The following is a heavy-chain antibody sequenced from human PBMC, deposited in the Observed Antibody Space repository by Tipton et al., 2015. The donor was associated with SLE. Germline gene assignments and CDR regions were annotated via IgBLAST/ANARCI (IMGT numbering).Heavy chain of an antibody. D-gene: IGHD2-15*01. Sequence: TLSLTCTVSGDSISSSTYYWSWIRQAPGKGLEWIAYITSSGSTVYYVDSVKGRFTISRDNGKKSLYLQMNSLTDDDSAKYFCARVTRLNTVAVVPVAFTFDLWGQGTMVTVSS. CDR1: GDSISSSTYY. CDR2: ITSSGSTV. CDR3: ARVTRLNTVAVVPVAFTFDL. V-gene: IGHV3-11*01. J-gene: IGHJ3*01.